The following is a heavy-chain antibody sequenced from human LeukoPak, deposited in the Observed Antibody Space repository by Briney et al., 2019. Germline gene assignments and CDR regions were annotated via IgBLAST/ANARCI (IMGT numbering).Heavy chain of an antibody. Sequence: ASVRVSCKASGYTFTSYDINWVRQAPGQGLEWMAWMNPNSGNKGYAQKFQGRVTMTRNTSISTAYMELSGLRSEDTAVYYCARGVRRCGSSTSCYIYYFDYWGQGTLVTVSS. CDR1: GYTFTSYD. J-gene: IGHJ4*02. CDR3: ARGVRRCGSSTSCYIYYFDY. CDR2: MNPNSGNK. V-gene: IGHV1-8*01. D-gene: IGHD2-2*01.